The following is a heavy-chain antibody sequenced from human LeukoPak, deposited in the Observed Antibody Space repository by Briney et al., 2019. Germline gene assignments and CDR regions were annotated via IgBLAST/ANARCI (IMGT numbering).Heavy chain of an antibody. J-gene: IGHJ4*02. CDR1: GFTFSSYS. CDR3: ARDRTYSTNGPSRDY. Sequence: RGSLRLSCAASGFTFSSYSMNWVRQAPGKGLEWVSFISRSSTTIYYADSVKGRFTISRDNAKNSLYLRVNSLRAEDTAVYYCARDRTYSTNGPSRDYWGQGTLVTVSS. CDR2: ISRSSTTI. V-gene: IGHV3-48*01. D-gene: IGHD6-13*01.